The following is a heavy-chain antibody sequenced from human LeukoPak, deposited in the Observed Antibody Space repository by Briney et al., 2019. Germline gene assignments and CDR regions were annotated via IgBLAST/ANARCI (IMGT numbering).Heavy chain of an antibody. D-gene: IGHD3-10*01. V-gene: IGHV4-34*01. CDR2: INHSGST. J-gene: IGHJ4*02. Sequence: PSETLSLTCAVYGGSFSGYYWSWIRQPPGKGLEWIGEINHSGSTNYNPSLKSRVTILVDTSKNQFSLKLSSVTAADTAVYYCARHDYYGSGSYSGWSQGTLVTVSS. CDR1: GGSFSGYY. CDR3: ARHDYYGSGSYSG.